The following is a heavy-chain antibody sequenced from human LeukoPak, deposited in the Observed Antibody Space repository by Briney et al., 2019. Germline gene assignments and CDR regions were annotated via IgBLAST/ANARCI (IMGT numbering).Heavy chain of an antibody. CDR1: GYTFTGYY. Sequence: ASVKVSCKASGYTFTGYYMHWVRQAPGQGLERMGWINPNSGGTNYAQKFQGRVTMTRDTSISTAYMELSRLRSDDTAVYYCAREGGVTTNLDYWGQGTLVTVSS. V-gene: IGHV1-2*02. CDR2: INPNSGGT. D-gene: IGHD2-8*02. J-gene: IGHJ4*02. CDR3: AREGGVTTNLDY.